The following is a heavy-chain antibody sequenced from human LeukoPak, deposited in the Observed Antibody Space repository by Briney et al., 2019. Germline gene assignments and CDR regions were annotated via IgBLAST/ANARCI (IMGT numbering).Heavy chain of an antibody. Sequence: PGGSLRLSCAASGFTFSDYYMSWIRQAPGKGLEWVSYISSSSSTIYYADSVKGRFTISRDNAKNSLYLQMNSLRAEDTALYYCAKALAEQLVRSCFDYWGQGTLVTVSS. CDR3: AKALAEQLVRSCFDY. V-gene: IGHV3-11*01. CDR2: ISSSSSTI. CDR1: GFTFSDYY. J-gene: IGHJ4*02. D-gene: IGHD6-13*01.